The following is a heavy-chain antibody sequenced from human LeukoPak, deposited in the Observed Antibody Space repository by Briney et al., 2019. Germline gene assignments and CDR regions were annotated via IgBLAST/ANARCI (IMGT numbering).Heavy chain of an antibody. D-gene: IGHD6-13*01. J-gene: IGHJ4*02. Sequence: PSETLSLTCTVSGGSISSYYWSWIRQPPGKGLEWIGYIYYSGSTNYNPSLKSRVTISVDKSKNQFSLKLSSVTAADTAVYYCARDLAAVGTTDYWGQGTQVTVSS. CDR2: IYYSGST. CDR1: GGSISSYY. V-gene: IGHV4-59*12. CDR3: ARDLAAVGTTDY.